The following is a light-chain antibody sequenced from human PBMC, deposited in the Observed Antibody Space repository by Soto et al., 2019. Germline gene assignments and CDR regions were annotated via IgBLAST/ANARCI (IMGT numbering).Light chain of an antibody. Sequence: EIVLTQSPATLSLSPGERATLSCRASQSVNIYLAWYQQKPGQAPRLLIYDASNRATGIPARFSGSGSGTEFTLTITSIQPDDFATYYCQQYNSYPTFGQGTKVDIK. CDR3: QQYNSYPT. J-gene: IGKJ1*01. CDR1: QSVNIY. V-gene: IGKV3-11*01. CDR2: DAS.